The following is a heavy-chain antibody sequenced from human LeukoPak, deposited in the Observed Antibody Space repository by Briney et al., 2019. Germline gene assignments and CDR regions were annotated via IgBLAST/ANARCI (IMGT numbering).Heavy chain of an antibody. CDR1: GFTFSSYG. CDR3: ARDGDTVLTRGYYYYMDV. Sequence: GGSLRLSCAASGFTFSSYGMHWVRQAPGKGLEWVAFIRYDGSNKYYADSVKGRFTISRDNSKNTLYLQMNSLRAEDTAVYYCARDGDTVLTRGYYYYMDVWGKGTTVTVSS. V-gene: IGHV3-30*02. CDR2: IRYDGSNK. J-gene: IGHJ6*03. D-gene: IGHD4-23*01.